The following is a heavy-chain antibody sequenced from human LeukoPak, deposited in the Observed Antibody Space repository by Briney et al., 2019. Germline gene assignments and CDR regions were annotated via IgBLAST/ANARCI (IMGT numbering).Heavy chain of an antibody. V-gene: IGHV1-46*01. CDR1: GYTFTSYY. J-gene: IGHJ4*02. CDR2: INPSGGST. CDR3: ARAPGVGATVVGSFDY. D-gene: IGHD1-26*01. Sequence: ASVKVSCKASGYTFTSYYMHWVRQAPGQGLEWMGIINPSGGSTSYAQKFQGRVTMTRNTSISTAYMELSSLRSEDTAVYYCARAPGVGATVVGSFDYWGQGTLVTVSS.